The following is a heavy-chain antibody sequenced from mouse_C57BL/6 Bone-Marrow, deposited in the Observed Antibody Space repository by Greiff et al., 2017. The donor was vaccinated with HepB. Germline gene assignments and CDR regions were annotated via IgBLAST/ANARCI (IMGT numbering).Heavy chain of an antibody. V-gene: IGHV1-81*01. CDR3: ASPLLGSGFLYYYAMDY. D-gene: IGHD3-2*02. J-gene: IGHJ4*01. Sequence: QVQLKQSGAELARPGASVKLSCKASGYTFTSYGISWVKQRTGQGLEWIGEIYPRSGNTYYNEKFKGKATLTADKSSSTAYMELRSLTSEDSAVYFCASPLLGSGFLYYYAMDYWGQGTSVTVSS. CDR1: GYTFTSYG. CDR2: IYPRSGNT.